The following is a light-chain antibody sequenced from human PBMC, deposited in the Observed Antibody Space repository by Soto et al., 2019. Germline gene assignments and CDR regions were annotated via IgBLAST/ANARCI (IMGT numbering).Light chain of an antibody. CDR1: SSNIGNNA. J-gene: IGLJ2*01. CDR2: YDD. V-gene: IGLV1-36*01. Sequence: QSVLTQPPSVSEAPRQRVTISCSGSSSNIGNNAVNWYQQLPGKAPKLLIYYDDLLPSGVSDRFSGSKSGTSASLAISGLQSEDEADYYCAALDDSLNGHVFGGGTQVTVL. CDR3: AALDDSLNGHV.